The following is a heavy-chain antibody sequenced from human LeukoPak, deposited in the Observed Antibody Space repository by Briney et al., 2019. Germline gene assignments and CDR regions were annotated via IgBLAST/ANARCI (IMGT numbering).Heavy chain of an antibody. Sequence: PSETLSLTCTVSGGSINSSSYYWGWIRQPPGKGLQWIGSIYYSGNTYYNPSLKSRVTLSVDTSKNQFSLKLSSVTAADTAVYYCARQEYYYDSSGYFYQWGQGTLVTVSA. J-gene: IGHJ4*02. CDR1: GGSINSSSYY. D-gene: IGHD3-22*01. CDR3: ARQEYYYDSSGYFYQ. V-gene: IGHV4-39*01. CDR2: IYYSGNT.